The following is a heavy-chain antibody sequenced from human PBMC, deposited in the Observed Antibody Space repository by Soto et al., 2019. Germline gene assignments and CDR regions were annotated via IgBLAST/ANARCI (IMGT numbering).Heavy chain of an antibody. CDR2: MNPNSGNT. Sequence: ASVKVSCKASGYTFTNYDINWVLQAAGQGLEWMGWMNPNSGNTGYARKFQGRVTMTRDTSISTAYMELRNLTSDDSAVYSCASQDGEVVYWGQGTLVTVSS. V-gene: IGHV1-8*01. CDR3: ASQDGEVVY. J-gene: IGHJ4*02. CDR1: GYTFTNYD. D-gene: IGHD2-15*01.